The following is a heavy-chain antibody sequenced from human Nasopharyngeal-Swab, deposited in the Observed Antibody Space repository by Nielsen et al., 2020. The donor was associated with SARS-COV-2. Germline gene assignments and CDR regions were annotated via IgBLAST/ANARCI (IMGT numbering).Heavy chain of an antibody. CDR3: AKDRYSWVAAAAPGVYFDY. Sequence: GESLKISCAASGFTFSSYSMNWVRQAPGKGLEWVSSISSSSSYIYYADSVKGRFTISRDNAKNSLYLQMNSLRAEDTAVYYCAKDRYSWVAAAAPGVYFDYWGQGTLVTVSS. CDR1: GFTFSSYS. J-gene: IGHJ4*02. V-gene: IGHV3-21*04. CDR2: ISSSSSYI. D-gene: IGHD6-13*01.